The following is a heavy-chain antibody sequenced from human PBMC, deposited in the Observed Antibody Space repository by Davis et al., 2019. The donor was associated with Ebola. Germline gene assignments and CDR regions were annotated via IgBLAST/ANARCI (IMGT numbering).Heavy chain of an antibody. V-gene: IGHV1-18*04. Sequence: ASVKVSCKASGYTFTSYGISWVRQAPGQGLEWMGWISAYNGNTNYAQKLQGRVTMTTDTSTSTAYMELRSLRSDDTAVYYCAGRGTAMVSAYFDYWGQGTLVTVSS. CDR3: AGRGTAMVSAYFDY. CDR2: ISAYNGNT. J-gene: IGHJ4*02. CDR1: GYTFTSYG. D-gene: IGHD5-18*01.